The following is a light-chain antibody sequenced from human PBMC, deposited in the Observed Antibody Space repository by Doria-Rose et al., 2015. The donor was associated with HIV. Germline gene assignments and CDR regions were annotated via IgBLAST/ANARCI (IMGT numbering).Light chain of an antibody. J-gene: IGKJ1*01. Sequence: EIVLTQSPGTLSLSPGERATLSCRASQSFSSTYLAWYQQKPGQAPSLLIYDGSTRATGIPDRFSASGSGTDFTLTINRLEPEDFALYYCHQYSTSRTFGQGTKVEI. CDR3: HQYSTSRT. V-gene: IGKV3-20*01. CDR2: DGS. CDR1: QSFSSTY.